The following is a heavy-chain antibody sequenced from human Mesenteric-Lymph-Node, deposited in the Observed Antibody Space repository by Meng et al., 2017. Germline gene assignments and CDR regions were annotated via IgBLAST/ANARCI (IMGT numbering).Heavy chain of an antibody. J-gene: IGHJ4*02. Sequence: QLQESGSGLVKPSQTLSLTCAVSGGSISSGDYYWSWIRQPPGKGLEWIGYIYYSGSTYYNPSLKSRVTISVDTSKNQFSLKLSSVTAADTAVYYCARDRTTGRYFDYWGQGTLVTVSS. CDR1: GGSISSGDYY. CDR3: ARDRTTGRYFDY. D-gene: IGHD4-11*01. V-gene: IGHV4-30-4*01. CDR2: IYYSGST.